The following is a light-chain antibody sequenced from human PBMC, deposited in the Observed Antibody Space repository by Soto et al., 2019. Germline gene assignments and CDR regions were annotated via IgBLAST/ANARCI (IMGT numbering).Light chain of an antibody. J-gene: IGKJ3*01. V-gene: IGKV1-9*01. CDR2: GAS. CDR3: QQLFMYPPT. CDR1: QGIINY. Sequence: IQLTHSPSSLSASMGDRVTITCRASQGIINYLAWYQQKPGKAPKXLIYGASTLQGGVPSRFSGSVSGTDLTITVSSLQPEDRATYEGQQLFMYPPTFGPGTKVDIK.